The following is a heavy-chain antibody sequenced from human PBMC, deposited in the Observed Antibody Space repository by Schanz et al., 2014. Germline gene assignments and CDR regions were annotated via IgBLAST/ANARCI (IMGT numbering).Heavy chain of an antibody. V-gene: IGHV1-69*04. CDR2: IIPILGIA. D-gene: IGHD1-26*01. CDR3: ARDSGSHYLVDY. Sequence: QVQLVQSGAEVKKPGSSVKVSCKASGGTFSSYSISWVRQAPGQGLEWMGRIIPILGIANYAQKFQGRVTITADRSTSTAYMELSSLRAEDTAVYYCARDSGSHYLVDYWGQGTLVTVSS. J-gene: IGHJ4*02. CDR1: GGTFSSYS.